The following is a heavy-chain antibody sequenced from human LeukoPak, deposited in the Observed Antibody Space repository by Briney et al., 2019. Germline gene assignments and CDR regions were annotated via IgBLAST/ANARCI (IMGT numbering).Heavy chain of an antibody. V-gene: IGHV3-23*01. J-gene: IGHJ4*02. CDR3: ARRSGIAVAGAFDY. CDR1: GFTFNNYA. CDR2: ISGSGGST. D-gene: IGHD6-19*01. Sequence: GGSLRLSCAASGFTFNNYAMNWVRQAPGKGLEWVSAISGSGGSTYYADSVKGRFTISRDNSKNTLYLQMNSLRAEDTAVYYCARRSGIAVAGAFDYWGQGTLVTVSS.